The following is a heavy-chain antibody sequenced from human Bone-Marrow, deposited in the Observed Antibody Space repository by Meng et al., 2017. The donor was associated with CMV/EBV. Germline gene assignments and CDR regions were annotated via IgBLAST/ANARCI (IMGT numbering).Heavy chain of an antibody. D-gene: IGHD1-20*01. Sequence: SETPSCTGTVSGGSISSYYWSWIRQPPGKGLEWIRYIYYSGSTNYNPSLKSRVTISVDTSKNRFSLKLSSVTAADTAVYYCARVVLSITGTIFDYWGQGTLVTVSS. CDR1: GGSISSYY. CDR2: IYYSGST. J-gene: IGHJ4*02. V-gene: IGHV4-59*01. CDR3: ARVVLSITGTIFDY.